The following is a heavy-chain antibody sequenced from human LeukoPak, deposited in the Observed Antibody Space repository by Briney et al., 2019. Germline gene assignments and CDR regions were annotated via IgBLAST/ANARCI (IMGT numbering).Heavy chain of an antibody. Sequence: GGSLRLSRAASGFTFSSYAVNWVRQAPGKGLEWVSGINWNGGSTGYADSVKGRFTISRDNAKNSLYLQMNSLRAEDTALYYCARQGRGQDSYYYYMDVWGKGTTVTVSS. CDR2: INWNGGST. CDR1: GFTFSSYA. CDR3: ARQGRGQDSYYYYMDV. V-gene: IGHV3-20*04. J-gene: IGHJ6*03.